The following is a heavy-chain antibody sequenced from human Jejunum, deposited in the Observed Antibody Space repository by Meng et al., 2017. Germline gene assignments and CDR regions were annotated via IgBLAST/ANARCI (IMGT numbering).Heavy chain of an antibody. Sequence: GESLKISCAASGFIFSTNWMGWVRQAPGKGLEWVAHIKKDGGETTYADSVKGRFTISRDNAKNSLFLQMNSLRVEDTAMYYCARDNFGAPERYDYWGQGNRVT. CDR3: ARDNFGAPERYDY. CDR1: GFIFSTNW. D-gene: IGHD1-1*01. J-gene: IGHJ4*02. CDR2: IKKDGGET. V-gene: IGHV3-7*01.